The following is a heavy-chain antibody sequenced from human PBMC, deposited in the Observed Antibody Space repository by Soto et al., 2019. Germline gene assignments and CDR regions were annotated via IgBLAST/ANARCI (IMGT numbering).Heavy chain of an antibody. J-gene: IGHJ2*01. CDR1: GFTFSRYS. D-gene: IGHD1-26*01. V-gene: IGHV3-23*01. CDR2: ISGSGGST. Sequence: PRGSLRLSCAASGFTFSRYSMSWVRQAPGKGLEWVSAISGSGGSTYYADSVKGRFTISRDNSKNTLYLQMNSLRAEDTAVYYCAKEWGDYWYSDLWGRGTLVTVSS. CDR3: AKEWGDYWYSDL.